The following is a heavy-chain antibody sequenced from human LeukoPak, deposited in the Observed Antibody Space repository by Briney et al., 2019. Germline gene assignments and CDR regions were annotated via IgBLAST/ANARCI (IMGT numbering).Heavy chain of an antibody. D-gene: IGHD4-17*01. J-gene: IGHJ4*02. CDR2: IDWDDDI. CDR1: GFSLTTSGIR. V-gene: IGHV2-70*04. CDR3: ARLYGDFYFDY. Sequence: SGPTLVNPTQTLTLTCTFSGFSLTTSGIRVSWIRQPPGKALEWLAHIDWDDDIFYSTSLKTRLTLSKDTSKNQVVLTMTNMDPVDTATYYCARLYGDFYFDYWGQGTLVTVSS.